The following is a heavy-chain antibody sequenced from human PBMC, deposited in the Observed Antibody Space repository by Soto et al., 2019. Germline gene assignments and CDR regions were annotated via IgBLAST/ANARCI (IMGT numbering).Heavy chain of an antibody. CDR3: TRCGIRYHSIGYYLGGDGMDV. CDR1: GGTFNSYA. Sequence: QVQLVQSGAEVKKPESSVRVSCKASGGTFNSYAITWVRQAPGQGLEWMGGTIPMFGTTNYAEKFQGRVTIRADESTTTAYMELSRLRSEDTAVSYSTRCGIRYHSIGYYLGGDGMDVWGQGTAVIVSS. CDR2: TIPMFGTT. V-gene: IGHV1-69*12. J-gene: IGHJ6*02. D-gene: IGHD3-22*01.